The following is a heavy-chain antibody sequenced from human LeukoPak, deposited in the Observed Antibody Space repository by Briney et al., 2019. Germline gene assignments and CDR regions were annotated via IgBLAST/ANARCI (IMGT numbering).Heavy chain of an antibody. D-gene: IGHD3-3*01. CDR1: GGSFSGYY. CDR2: INHSGST. V-gene: IGHV4-34*01. Sequence: SETLSLTCAVYGGSFSGYYWSWIRQPPGKGLEWIGEINHSGSTNYNPSLKSRVTISVDTSKNQFSLKLSSVTAADTAVYYCARVKDFWSGYYSHFDYWGQGTLVTVSS. CDR3: ARVKDFWSGYYSHFDY. J-gene: IGHJ4*02.